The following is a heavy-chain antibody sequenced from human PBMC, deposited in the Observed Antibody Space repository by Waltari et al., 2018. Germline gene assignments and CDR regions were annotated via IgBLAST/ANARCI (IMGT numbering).Heavy chain of an antibody. D-gene: IGHD4-17*01. Sequence: QVQLQESGPGLVKPSETLSLTCPVSGGSISSYYWSWIRQPPGKGLEWIGYIYYSGSTNYNPSLKSRVTISVDTSKNQFSLKLSSVTAADTAVYYCARGGDYVLFWGQGTLVTVSS. CDR2: IYYSGST. V-gene: IGHV4-59*08. CDR1: GGSISSYY. J-gene: IGHJ4*02. CDR3: ARGGDYVLF.